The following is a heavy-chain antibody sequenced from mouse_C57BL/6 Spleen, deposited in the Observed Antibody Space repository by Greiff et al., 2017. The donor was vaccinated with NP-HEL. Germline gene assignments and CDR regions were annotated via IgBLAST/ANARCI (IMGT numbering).Heavy chain of an antibody. CDR1: GYAFSSSW. Sequence: QVQLQQSGPELVKPGASVKISCKASGYAFSSSWMNWVKQRPGKGLEWIGRIYPGDGDTNYNGKFKGKATLTADKSSSTAYMKLSSLTSEDSAVYFCARRSTMVTYYAMDYWGQGTSVTVSS. V-gene: IGHV1-82*01. D-gene: IGHD2-2*01. CDR2: IYPGDGDT. J-gene: IGHJ4*01. CDR3: ARRSTMVTYYAMDY.